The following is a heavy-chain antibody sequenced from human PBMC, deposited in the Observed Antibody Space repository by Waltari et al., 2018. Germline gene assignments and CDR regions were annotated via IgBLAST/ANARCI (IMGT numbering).Heavy chain of an antibody. J-gene: IGHJ6*02. CDR2: IYYSGST. V-gene: IGHV4-59*01. Sequence: QVQLQESGPGLVKPSETLSLTCTVSGGSISSYYWRWIRQPPGQGLEWIGYIYYSGSTNYNPSLKSRVTISVDTSKNQFSLKLSSVTAADTAVYYCARDTYDSSGYYYYYYGMDVWGQGTTVTVSS. CDR3: ARDTYDSSGYYYYYYGMDV. D-gene: IGHD3-22*01. CDR1: GGSISSYY.